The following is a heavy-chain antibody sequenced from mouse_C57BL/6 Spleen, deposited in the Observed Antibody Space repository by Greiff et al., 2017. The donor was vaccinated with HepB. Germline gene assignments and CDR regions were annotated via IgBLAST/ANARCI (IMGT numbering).Heavy chain of an antibody. CDR1: GYTFTSYW. CDR3: ARGAYGQGYFDV. Sequence: QVQLQQPGAELVKPGASVKLSCKASGYTFTSYWMQWVKQRPGQGLEWIGEIDPSDSYTNYNQKFKGKATLTVDTSSSTAYMQISSLTSEDSAVYYCARGAYGQGYFDVWGTGTTVTVSS. D-gene: IGHD1-1*01. V-gene: IGHV1-50*01. J-gene: IGHJ1*03. CDR2: IDPSDSYT.